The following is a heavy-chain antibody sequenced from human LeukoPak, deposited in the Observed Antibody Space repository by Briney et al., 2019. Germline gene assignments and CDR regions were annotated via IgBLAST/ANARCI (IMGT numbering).Heavy chain of an antibody. J-gene: IGHJ4*02. CDR3: ARGYGATDY. D-gene: IGHD4-17*01. V-gene: IGHV3-48*02. CDR1: GFTFSSYS. Sequence: GGSLRLSCAASGFTFSSYSITWVRQAPGKGLEWVSYISSSGSIIYYADSVKGRFTLSRDNAKNSLYLQMKSLRDEDTAMYYCARGYGATDYWGQGTLVTVSS. CDR2: ISSSGSII.